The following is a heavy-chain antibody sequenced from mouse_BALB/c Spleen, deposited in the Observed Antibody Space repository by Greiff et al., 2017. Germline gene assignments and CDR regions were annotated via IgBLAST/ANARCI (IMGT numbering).Heavy chain of an antibody. D-gene: IGHD3-1*01. CDR3: TRGGYGYYYAMDY. CDR1: GYTFTSYY. V-gene: IGHV1S81*02. CDR2: INPSNGGT. Sequence: VKLQQPGAELVKPGASVKLSCKASGYTFTSYYMYWVKQRPGQGLEWIGGINPSNGGTNFNEKFKSKATLTVDKSSSTAYMQLSSLTSEDSAVYYCTRGGYGYYYAMDYWGQGTSVTVSS. J-gene: IGHJ4*01.